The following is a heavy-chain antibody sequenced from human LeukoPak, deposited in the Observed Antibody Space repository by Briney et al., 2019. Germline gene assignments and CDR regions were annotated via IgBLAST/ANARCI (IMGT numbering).Heavy chain of an antibody. J-gene: IGHJ5*02. CDR2: INHSGST. CDR1: GGSFSGYY. D-gene: IGHD3-9*01. CDR3: GRQGKYYDILTGYQSLSWFDP. V-gene: IGHV4-34*01. Sequence: SETLSLTCAVYGGSFSGYYWSWIRQPPGKGLEWIGEINHSGSTNYNPSLKSRVTISVDTSKNQFSLKLSSVTAADTAVYYCGRQGKYYDILTGYQSLSWFDPWGQGTLVTVSS.